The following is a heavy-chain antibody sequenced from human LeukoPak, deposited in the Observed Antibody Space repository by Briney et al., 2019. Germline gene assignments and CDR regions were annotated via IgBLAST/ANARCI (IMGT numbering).Heavy chain of an antibody. D-gene: IGHD3-22*01. J-gene: IGHJ3*02. CDR2: IWYDGSNK. CDR1: GFTFSSYG. CDR3: ARAYYYDSSGYYGDAFDT. V-gene: IGHV3-33*01. Sequence: GGSLRLSCAASGFTFSSYGMHWVRQAPGKGLEWVAVIWYDGSNKYYADSVKGRFTISRDNSKNTLYLQMNSLRAEDTAVYYCARAYYYDSSGYYGDAFDTWGQGTMVTVSS.